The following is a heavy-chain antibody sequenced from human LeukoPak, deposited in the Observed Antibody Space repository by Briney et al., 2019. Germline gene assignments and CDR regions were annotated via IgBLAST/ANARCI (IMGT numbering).Heavy chain of an antibody. Sequence: PGGSLRLSCAASGFTVSSHAMHWVRQAPGKGLEWVAVISYDGSNKNYADSVKGRFTISRDNSKNTLYLQMNSLRAEDTAVYYCARDRYDILTGYPKVYGMDVWGQGTTVTVSS. CDR2: ISYDGSNK. D-gene: IGHD3-9*01. CDR3: ARDRYDILTGYPKVYGMDV. CDR1: GFTVSSHA. J-gene: IGHJ6*02. V-gene: IGHV3-30-3*01.